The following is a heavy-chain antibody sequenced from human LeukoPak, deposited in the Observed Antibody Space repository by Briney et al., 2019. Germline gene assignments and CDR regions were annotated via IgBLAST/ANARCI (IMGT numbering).Heavy chain of an antibody. CDR2: MNPNSGNT. J-gene: IGHJ6*03. Sequence: ASVKVSCKASVYTFTSYDINWVRQATGQGLEWMGWMNPNSGNTGYAQKFQGRVTMTRNTSISTAYMELSSRRAEDTAVYYCASGSDFWSGYYPHYYYYMDVWGKGTTVTVSS. D-gene: IGHD3-3*01. V-gene: IGHV1-8*01. CDR1: VYTFTSYD. CDR3: ASGSDFWSGYYPHYYYYMDV.